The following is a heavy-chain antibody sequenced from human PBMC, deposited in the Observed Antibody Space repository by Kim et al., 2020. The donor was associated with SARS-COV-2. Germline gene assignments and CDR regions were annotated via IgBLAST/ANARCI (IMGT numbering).Heavy chain of an antibody. Sequence: YADSVKGRFTISRDNSKNTLYLQMNSLRAEDTAVYYCARGSARQRYYFDYWGQGTLVTVSS. V-gene: IGHV3-30*01. CDR3: ARGSARQRYYFDY. J-gene: IGHJ4*02. D-gene: IGHD6-6*01.